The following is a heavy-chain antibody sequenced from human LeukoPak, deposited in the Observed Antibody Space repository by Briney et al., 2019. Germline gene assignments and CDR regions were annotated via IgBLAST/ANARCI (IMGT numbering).Heavy chain of an antibody. CDR1: GGSLSGYY. V-gene: IGHV4-34*01. Sequence: SETLSLTCAVHGGSLSGYYWSRIRQPPGKGLEWIGEINHSGSTNYNPSLKSRVTISVDTSKNQFSLKLSSVTAADTAVYYCARARGAVAGYFDYWGQETLVTVSS. J-gene: IGHJ4*02. CDR3: ARARGAVAGYFDY. D-gene: IGHD6-19*01. CDR2: INHSGST.